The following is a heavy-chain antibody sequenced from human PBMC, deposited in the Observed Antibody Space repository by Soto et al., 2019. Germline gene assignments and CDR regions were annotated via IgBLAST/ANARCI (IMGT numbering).Heavy chain of an antibody. CDR2: ISSASGST. D-gene: IGHD3-3*01. Sequence: VGSLRLSCAASVFTFSRYAMNWVRHAPGKGLEWVSSISSASGSTYYADSMKGRCTISRDNSRNTLYLQMNSLRADDTAVYYCAKEKRRSGYYYFEYWGQGTLVTVSS. CDR1: VFTFSRYA. CDR3: AKEKRRSGYYYFEY. J-gene: IGHJ4*02. V-gene: IGHV3-23*01.